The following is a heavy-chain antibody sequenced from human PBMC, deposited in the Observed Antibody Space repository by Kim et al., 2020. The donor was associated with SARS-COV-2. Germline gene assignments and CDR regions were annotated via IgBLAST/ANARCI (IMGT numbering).Heavy chain of an antibody. CDR1: GFTFSDYY. Sequence: GGSLRLSCAASGFTFSDYYMSWIRQAPGKGLEWVSYISSSSSYTNYADSVKGRFTISRDNAKNSLYLQMNSLRAEDTAVYYCARDTDYYDRRNYYYGMDVWGQGTTVTVSS. J-gene: IGHJ6*02. CDR2: ISSSSSYT. D-gene: IGHD3-22*01. CDR3: ARDTDYYDRRNYYYGMDV. V-gene: IGHV3-11*05.